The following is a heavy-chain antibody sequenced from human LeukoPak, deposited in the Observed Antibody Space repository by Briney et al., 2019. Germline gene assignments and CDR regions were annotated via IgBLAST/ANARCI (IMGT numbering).Heavy chain of an antibody. Sequence: SETLSLTCTVSGGSISSSTYYWGWIRQPPGNGLEWIGSIYYSGSTYYNPSLKSRITIAVDTSKNQFSLKLSSATAADTAVYYCARHQYYGSGSLWFDPWGQGTLVTVSS. D-gene: IGHD3-10*01. CDR2: IYYSGST. J-gene: IGHJ5*02. V-gene: IGHV4-39*01. CDR3: ARHQYYGSGSLWFDP. CDR1: GGSISSSTYY.